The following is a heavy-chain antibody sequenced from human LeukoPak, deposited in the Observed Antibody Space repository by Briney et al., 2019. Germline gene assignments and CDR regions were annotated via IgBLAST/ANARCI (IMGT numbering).Heavy chain of an antibody. Sequence: GGSLRLSCAASGFTFSSYAMSWVRQALGKGLEWVSAISGSGGSTYYADSVKGRFTISRDNSKNTLYLQMNSLRAEDTAVYYCAKAPYSGSYSMDYWGQRTLVTVSS. CDR1: GFTFSSYA. J-gene: IGHJ4*02. D-gene: IGHD1-26*01. CDR3: AKAPYSGSYSMDY. V-gene: IGHV3-23*01. CDR2: ISGSGGST.